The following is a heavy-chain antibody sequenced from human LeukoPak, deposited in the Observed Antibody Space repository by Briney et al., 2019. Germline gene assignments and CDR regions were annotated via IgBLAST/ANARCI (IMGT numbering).Heavy chain of an antibody. CDR1: GGSFSGYY. CDR3: ARGRGYNAFDI. V-gene: IGHV4-34*01. Sequence: PSETLSLTCAVYGGSFSGYYWSWLRQPPGKGLEWIGEINHSGNTNDNTSLKSRVTISVDTSKNQFSLKLSSVTAADTAVYYCARGRGYNAFDIWGQGTMVTVSS. CDR2: INHSGNT. D-gene: IGHD5-18*01. J-gene: IGHJ3*02.